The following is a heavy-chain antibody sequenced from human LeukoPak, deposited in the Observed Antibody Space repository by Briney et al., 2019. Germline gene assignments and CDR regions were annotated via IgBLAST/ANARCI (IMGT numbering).Heavy chain of an antibody. CDR3: ARELANSSSSEGPPGY. CDR2: INPSGGST. CDR1: GYTFTSYD. V-gene: IGHV1-46*01. Sequence: ASVKLPCKASGYTFTSYDMHWVRHAPGQGLEWMGIINPSGGSTSYAQKFQGRVTMTRDMSTSTVYMELSSLRSEDTAVYYCARELANSSSSEGPPGYWGQGTLVTVSS. D-gene: IGHD6-6*01. J-gene: IGHJ4*02.